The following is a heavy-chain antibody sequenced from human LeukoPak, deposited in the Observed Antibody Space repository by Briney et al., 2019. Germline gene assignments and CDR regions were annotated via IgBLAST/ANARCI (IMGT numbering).Heavy chain of an antibody. CDR3: ARKRKNVSTVTTRFPDYYYYYMDV. V-gene: IGHV4-34*01. D-gene: IGHD4-17*01. CDR1: GGSFSGYY. J-gene: IGHJ6*03. CDR2: INHSGST. Sequence: SETLSLTCAVYGGSFSGYYWSWIRQPPGKGLEWIGEINHSGSTNYNPSLKSRVTISVDTSKNQFSLKLSSVTAADTAAYYCARKRKNVSTVTTRFPDYYYYYMDVWGKGTTVTVSS.